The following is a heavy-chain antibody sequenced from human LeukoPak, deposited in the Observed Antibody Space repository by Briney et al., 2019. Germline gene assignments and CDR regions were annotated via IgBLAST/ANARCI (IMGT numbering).Heavy chain of an antibody. V-gene: IGHV3-48*02. CDR3: ARVATIFDC. CDR2: ISSDSSTT. Sequence: GGSLRLSCAASGFTFSSYSMNWVRQAPGKGLEWISYISSDSSTTYYADSVKGRFTISRDNAKNSLYLQVTSLRDEDTAVYYCARVATIFDCWGQGTLVTVSS. D-gene: IGHD5-12*01. CDR1: GFTFSSYS. J-gene: IGHJ4*02.